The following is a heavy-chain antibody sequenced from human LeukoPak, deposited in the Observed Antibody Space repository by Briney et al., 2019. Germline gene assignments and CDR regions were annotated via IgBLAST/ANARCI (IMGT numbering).Heavy chain of an antibody. J-gene: IGHJ6*03. CDR1: GFTFGNYW. CDR3: SNLGVLRFLEWFPCMDV. CDR2: IKQDGSEE. Sequence: GGSLRLSCAASGFTFGNYWMSWVRQAPGKGPEWVANIKQDGSEEYYVDAVKGRFTISRDNANNSIYLQMNSLRAEHTAVYYCSNLGVLRFLEWFPCMDVWGKGTTVTVSS. V-gene: IGHV3-7*03. D-gene: IGHD3-3*01.